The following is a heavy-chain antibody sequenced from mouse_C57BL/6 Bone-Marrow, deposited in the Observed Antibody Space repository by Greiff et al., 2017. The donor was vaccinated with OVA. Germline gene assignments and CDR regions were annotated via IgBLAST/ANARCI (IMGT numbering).Heavy chain of an antibody. J-gene: IGHJ1*03. CDR1: GFTFSDYG. Sequence: EVMLVESGGGLVKPGGSLKLSCAASGFTFSDYGMHWVRQAPEKGLEWVAYISSGSSTIYYADTVKGRFTISRDNAKNTLFLQMTSLRSEDTAMYYCARPHYYGSSYAWYFDVWGTGTTVTVSS. D-gene: IGHD1-1*01. CDR3: ARPHYYGSSYAWYFDV. CDR2: ISSGSSTI. V-gene: IGHV5-17*01.